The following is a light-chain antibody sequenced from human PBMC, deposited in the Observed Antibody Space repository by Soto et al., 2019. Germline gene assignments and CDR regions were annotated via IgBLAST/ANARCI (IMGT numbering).Light chain of an antibody. J-gene: IGLJ1*01. V-gene: IGLV2-11*01. CDR2: DVT. CDR1: SSDVGGHNY. Sequence: QSVLTQPRSVSGSPGQSVTISCTGTSSDVGGHNYVSWYQQHPGKAPQLMIYDVTKRPSGVPDRFSGSKSGSTASLTISGLQAEDEADYYCQSYDRSLSGSFFGTGTKVTVL. CDR3: QSYDRSLSGSF.